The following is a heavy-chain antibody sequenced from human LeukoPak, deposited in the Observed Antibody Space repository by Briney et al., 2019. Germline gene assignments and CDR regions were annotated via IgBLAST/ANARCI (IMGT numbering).Heavy chain of an antibody. CDR3: AVSITARPNWFDP. V-gene: IGHV4-34*01. Sequence: SETLSLTCAVYGGSFSGYYWSWIRQPPGKGLEWIGEINHSGSTNYNPSLKSRVTISVDKSKNQFSLKLSSVTAADTAVYYCAVSITARPNWFDPWGQGTLVTVSS. CDR2: INHSGST. D-gene: IGHD6-6*01. CDR1: GGSFSGYY. J-gene: IGHJ5*02.